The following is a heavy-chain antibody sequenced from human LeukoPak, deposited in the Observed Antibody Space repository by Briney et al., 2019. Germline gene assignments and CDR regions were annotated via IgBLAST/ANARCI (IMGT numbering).Heavy chain of an antibody. J-gene: IGHJ3*02. CDR3: ALGVTTVNAFDI. V-gene: IGHV3-48*02. D-gene: IGHD4-17*01. Sequence: GGSLRLSCSASGFTFSSYSMNGVREAPGEGVEGVSYISSSSSTIYYADSVKGRFTISRDNAKNSLYPQMNSLRDEDTAVYYCALGVTTVNAFDIWGQGTMVTVSS. CDR1: GFTFSSYS. CDR2: ISSSSSTI.